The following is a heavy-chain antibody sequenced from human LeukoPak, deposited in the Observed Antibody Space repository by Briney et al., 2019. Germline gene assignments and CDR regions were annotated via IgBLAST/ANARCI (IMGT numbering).Heavy chain of an antibody. D-gene: IGHD1/OR15-1a*01. CDR2: IYSGGTT. CDR3: ARDGYGNNYMDV. Sequence: GGSLRLSCAASGFSVSSNFMSWVRQAPGKGLEWVSVIYSGGTTYYADSVKGRFTISRDNSKNTLSLQMNSLRAEDTAVYYCARDGYGNNYMDVWGKGTTVTVSS. J-gene: IGHJ6*03. CDR1: GFSVSSNF. V-gene: IGHV3-53*01.